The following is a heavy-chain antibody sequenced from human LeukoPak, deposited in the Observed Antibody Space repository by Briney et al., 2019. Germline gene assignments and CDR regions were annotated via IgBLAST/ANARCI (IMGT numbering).Heavy chain of an antibody. V-gene: IGHV3-23*01. CDR3: AKRGVVIRVFLVGFHKEAYYFDS. J-gene: IGHJ4*02. D-gene: IGHD3-10*01. CDR2: LSGSGGGT. Sequence: GGSLRLSCAVSGITLSNYGMSWVRQAPGKGLEWVAGLSGSGGGTNYADSVQGWFTISRDNPKNTLYLQMNSLRAEDTAVYFCAKRGVVIRVFLVGFHKEAYYFDSWGQGALVTVSS. CDR1: GITLSNYG.